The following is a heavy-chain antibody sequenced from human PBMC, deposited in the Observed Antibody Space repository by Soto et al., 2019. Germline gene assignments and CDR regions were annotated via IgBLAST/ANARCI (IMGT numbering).Heavy chain of an antibody. J-gene: IGHJ4*02. Sequence: QVQLQESGPELVKPSGTLSLTCAVSGGSISTSNWWSWVRQPPGKVLGWIGEVYRTGSTNYNPSLESRLTISVDKSKNQFSLKLTSVTAADTAVYYCARARATIAAAAIFDCWGQGTLVTVSS. CDR2: VYRTGST. V-gene: IGHV4-4*02. CDR1: GGSISTSNW. CDR3: ARARATIAAAAIFDC. D-gene: IGHD6-13*01.